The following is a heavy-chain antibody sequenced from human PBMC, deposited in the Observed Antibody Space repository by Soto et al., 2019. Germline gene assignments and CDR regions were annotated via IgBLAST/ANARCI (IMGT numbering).Heavy chain of an antibody. J-gene: IGHJ6*02. Sequence: SETLSLTCTVSGGSISSGGYYWSWIRQHPGKGLEWIGYIYYSGSTYYNPSLKSRVTISVDTSKNQFSLKLSSVTAADTAVYYCARDWGTALAGTDVWGQGTTVTVSS. CDR1: GGSISSGGYY. CDR2: IYYSGST. CDR3: ARDWGTALAGTDV. D-gene: IGHD3-16*01. V-gene: IGHV4-31*03.